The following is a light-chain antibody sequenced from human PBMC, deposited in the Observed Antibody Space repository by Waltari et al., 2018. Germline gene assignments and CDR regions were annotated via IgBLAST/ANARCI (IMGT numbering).Light chain of an antibody. CDR1: SSEIGGYNF. CDR3: SSYTSSSTGI. Sequence: QSALTQPASVSGSPGQSITISGTGTSSEIGGYNFVTCYQQPPGKVPNPIIYEVYNRPSGVSYRFSGSKSGNTASLTISGLQAEDEADYYCSSYTSSSTGIFGGGTKLTVL. J-gene: IGLJ2*01. CDR2: EVY. V-gene: IGLV2-14*01.